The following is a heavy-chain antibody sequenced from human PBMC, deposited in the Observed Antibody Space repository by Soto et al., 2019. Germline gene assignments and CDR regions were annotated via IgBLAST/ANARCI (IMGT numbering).Heavy chain of an antibody. CDR3: ARGIFLATAAAYFDF. Sequence: QVQLQESGPGLVKPSQTLSLTCSVSGRSVSSAGFYWTWIRQHPGKGLEWIGYIYYSGSTYYSPSLKSRVTISIDTSDNQFSLKLSSVTAADTAVYYSARGIFLATAAAYFDFWGQGTLVTVSS. J-gene: IGHJ4*02. D-gene: IGHD6-13*01. V-gene: IGHV4-31*03. CDR2: IYYSGST. CDR1: GRSVSSAGFY.